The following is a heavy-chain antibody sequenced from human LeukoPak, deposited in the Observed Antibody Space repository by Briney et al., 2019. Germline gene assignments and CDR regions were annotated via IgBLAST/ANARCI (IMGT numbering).Heavy chain of an antibody. CDR2: IIPILGIA. Sequence: ASVKVSCKASGGTFSSYAISWVRQAPGQGLEWMGRIIPILGIANYAQKFQGRVTITADKSTSTAYMELSSLRSEDTAVYYCARGKYCSGGGCKTPQHAFDIWGQGTMVTVSS. CDR1: GGTFSSYA. J-gene: IGHJ3*02. V-gene: IGHV1-69*04. CDR3: ARGKYCSGGGCKTPQHAFDI. D-gene: IGHD2-15*01.